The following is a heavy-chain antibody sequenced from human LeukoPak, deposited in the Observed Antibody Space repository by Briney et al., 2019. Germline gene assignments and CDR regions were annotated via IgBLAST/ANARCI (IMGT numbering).Heavy chain of an antibody. CDR3: ARDEGPGYSFDY. CDR2: INHNGNVN. V-gene: IGHV3-7*01. CDR1: GFTFSSYW. J-gene: IGHJ4*02. Sequence: GGSLRLSCAASGFTFSSYWMNWARQAPGKGLEWVASINHNGNVNYYVDSVKGRFTISRDNAKNSLYLQMNSLRAEDTAVYYCARDEGPGYSFDYWGQGTLVTVSS.